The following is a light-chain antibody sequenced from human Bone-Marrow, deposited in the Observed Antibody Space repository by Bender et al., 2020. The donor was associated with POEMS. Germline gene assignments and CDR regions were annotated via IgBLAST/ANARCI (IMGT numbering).Light chain of an antibody. Sequence: SYELIQPRSVSVSPGQTASITCSGEKLGEKYACWYQQKSGQSPLLVIYQDTKRPSGITERFSASKSGNTATLTISGTLAMDEADYFCQAWDSHTRYVFGTGTKVTVL. CDR2: QDT. CDR3: QAWDSHTRYV. V-gene: IGLV3-1*01. J-gene: IGLJ1*01. CDR1: KLGEKY.